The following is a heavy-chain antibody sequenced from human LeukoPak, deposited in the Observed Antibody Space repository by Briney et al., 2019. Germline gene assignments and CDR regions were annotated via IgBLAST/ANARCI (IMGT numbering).Heavy chain of an antibody. CDR3: ARDGPYIVVVPAAVNWFDP. CDR2: IGSSDSTT. D-gene: IGHD2-2*01. J-gene: IGHJ5*02. V-gene: IGHV3-48*03. Sequence: GGSLRLSCVASGFTFSSYEMNWVRQAPGKGLEWLSYIGSSDSTTHYADSVKGRFTISRDNAKNSLYLQMNSLRVEDTAVYYCARDGPYIVVVPAAVNWFDPWGQGTLVTVSS. CDR1: GFTFSSYE.